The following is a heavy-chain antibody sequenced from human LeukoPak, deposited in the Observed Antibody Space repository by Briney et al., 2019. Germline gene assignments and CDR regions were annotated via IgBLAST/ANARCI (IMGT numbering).Heavy chain of an antibody. J-gene: IGHJ4*02. CDR2: IYYSGST. V-gene: IGHV4-39*01. CDR3: ARQDPYFDY. Sequence: SETLSLTCTVSGGSISSSSYYWGWVRQPPGRGLEWIGSIYYSGSTYYNPSLKSPVTISVDTSKNQFSLKLSSVTAADTAVYYCARQDPYFDYWGQGTLVTVSS. CDR1: GGSISSSSYY.